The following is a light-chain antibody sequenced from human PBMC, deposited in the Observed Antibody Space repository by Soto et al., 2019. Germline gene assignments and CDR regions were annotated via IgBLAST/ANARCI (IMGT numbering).Light chain of an antibody. V-gene: IGLV2-14*01. Sequence: QSALTQPASVSGSPGQSITISCTGTSSDIGGYNYVSWYQQHPGKAPKLMIYEVSNRPSGVSNRFSGSKSGNTASLPISGLQAEDEADYYCISYTSSSIDYVFGTGTKLTVL. CDR3: ISYTSSSIDYV. CDR2: EVS. J-gene: IGLJ1*01. CDR1: SSDIGGYNY.